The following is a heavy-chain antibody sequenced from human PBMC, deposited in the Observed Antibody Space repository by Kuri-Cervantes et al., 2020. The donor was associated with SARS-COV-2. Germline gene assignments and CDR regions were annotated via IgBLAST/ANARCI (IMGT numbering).Heavy chain of an antibody. CDR3: ARATSYCGGDCYIFDY. CDR1: GDSISSYY. J-gene: IGHJ4*02. D-gene: IGHD2-21*01. Sequence: GSLRLSCTVFGDSISSYYWGWIRQPPGRGLEWIGYIFYSGSTNYNPSLKSRVTISVDTSKNQFSLRLNSVTAADTAVYYCARATSYCGGDCYIFDYWGQGTLVTVSS. CDR2: IFYSGST. V-gene: IGHV4-59*01.